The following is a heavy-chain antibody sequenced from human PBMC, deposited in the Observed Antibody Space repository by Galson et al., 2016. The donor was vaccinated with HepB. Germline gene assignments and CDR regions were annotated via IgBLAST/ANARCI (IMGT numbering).Heavy chain of an antibody. V-gene: IGHV3-30*03. CDR2: ISFDEGKQ. CDR1: GFTLSSYG. J-gene: IGHJ4*02. D-gene: IGHD7-27*01. Sequence: SLRLSCAASGFTLSSYGMHWVRQVPGKGLEWVADISFDEGKQHYADSVKGRFSISRDTSRVYLQMSSLTPADTGLYYCARDYSYSSNWPGYWGQGTLVIVSS. CDR3: ARDYSYSSNWPGY.